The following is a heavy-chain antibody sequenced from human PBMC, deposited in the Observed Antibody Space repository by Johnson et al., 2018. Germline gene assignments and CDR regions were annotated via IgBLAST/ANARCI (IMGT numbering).Heavy chain of an antibody. CDR2: ISYDGSNK. Sequence: QVQLVESGGGVVQPGRSLRLSCAASGFTFSSYGMHWVRQAPGKGLEWVAVISYDGSNKYYADSVKGRFTISRDNSKNTLYLQRNSLRAEGTAVYYCSRANGYSGSLSGLFRAFDIWGQGTMVTVSS. CDR1: GFTFSSYG. D-gene: IGHD1-26*01. J-gene: IGHJ3*02. V-gene: IGHV3-30*03. CDR3: SRANGYSGSLSGLFRAFDI.